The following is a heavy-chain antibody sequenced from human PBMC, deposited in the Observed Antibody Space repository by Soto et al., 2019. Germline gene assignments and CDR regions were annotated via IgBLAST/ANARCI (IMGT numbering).Heavy chain of an antibody. CDR1: GFTFSSYT. Sequence: QVQLVESGGGVVQPGRSLRLSCAASGFTFSSYTMHWVRQAPGKGLEWVAAISYDGSNKYYADSVKGRFTISRDNSKNTLYVQVNSLRGEDTAVYYCARGAGIAVAGTSFEYWGQGTLVTVSS. J-gene: IGHJ4*02. CDR2: ISYDGSNK. V-gene: IGHV3-30-3*01. CDR3: ARGAGIAVAGTSFEY. D-gene: IGHD6-19*01.